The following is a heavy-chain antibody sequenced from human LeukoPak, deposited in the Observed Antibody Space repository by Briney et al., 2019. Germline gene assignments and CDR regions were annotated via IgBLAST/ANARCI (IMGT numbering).Heavy chain of an antibody. V-gene: IGHV3-21*01. J-gene: IGHJ4*02. CDR1: GFTFSSYG. CDR2: ISSSSSYI. D-gene: IGHD5-24*01. Sequence: GGSLRLSCAASGFTFSSYGMHWVRQAPGKGLEWVSSISSSSSYIYYADSVKGRFTISRDNAKNSLYLQMNSLRAEDTAVYYCARESRDGYNYVFDYWGQGTLVTVSS. CDR3: ARESRDGYNYVFDY.